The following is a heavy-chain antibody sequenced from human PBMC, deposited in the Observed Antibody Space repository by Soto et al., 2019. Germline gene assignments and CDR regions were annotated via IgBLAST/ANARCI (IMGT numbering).Heavy chain of an antibody. Sequence: PSETLSITCAISGDSVSSNSAAWNWIRQSPSRGLEWLGRTYYRSKWYNDYAVSVKSRITINPDTSKNQFSLQLNSVTPEDTAVYYCARDSYCSGGSCYSFYYYGMDVWGQGTTVTVSS. CDR1: GDSVSSNSAA. J-gene: IGHJ6*02. D-gene: IGHD2-15*01. V-gene: IGHV6-1*01. CDR2: TYYRSKWYN. CDR3: ARDSYCSGGSCYSFYYYGMDV.